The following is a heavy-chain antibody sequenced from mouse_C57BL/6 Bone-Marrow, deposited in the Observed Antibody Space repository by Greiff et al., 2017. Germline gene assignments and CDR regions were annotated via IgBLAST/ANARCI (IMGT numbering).Heavy chain of an antibody. Sequence: QVQLQQSDAELVKPGASVKISCKVSGYTFTDHTIHWMKQRPEQGLEWIGYIYPRDGSTKYNEKFKGKATLPADKSSSTAYMQLNSLTSEDSAVYFCACVTTVVESPYYYAMDYWGQGTSVTVSS. CDR1: GYTFTDHT. CDR2: IYPRDGST. V-gene: IGHV1-78*01. CDR3: ACVTTVVESPYYYAMDY. J-gene: IGHJ4*01. D-gene: IGHD1-1*01.